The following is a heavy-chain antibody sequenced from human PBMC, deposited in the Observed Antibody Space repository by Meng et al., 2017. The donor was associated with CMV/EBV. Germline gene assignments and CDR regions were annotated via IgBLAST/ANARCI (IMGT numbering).Heavy chain of an antibody. CDR1: GGSFSGYY. J-gene: IGHJ6*02. CDR2: INHSGST. CDR3: ARGRHSYYYGSGSWGMDV. Sequence: GSLRLSCAVYGGSFSGYYWSWIRQPPGKGLEWIGEINHSGSTNYNPSLKSRVTISVDTSKNQFSLKLSSVTAADTAVYYCARGRHSYYYGSGSWGMDVWGQGTTVTVSS. V-gene: IGHV4-34*01. D-gene: IGHD3-10*01.